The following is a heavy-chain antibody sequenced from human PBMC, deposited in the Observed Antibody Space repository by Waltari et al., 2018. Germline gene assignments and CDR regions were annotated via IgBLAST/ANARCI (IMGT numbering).Heavy chain of an antibody. CDR3: ARRACSGGSCPPGY. CDR1: GGSFSGYY. D-gene: IGHD2-15*01. V-gene: IGHV4-34*01. Sequence: QVQLQQWGAGLLKPSETLSLTCAVYGGSFSGYYWSWIRQPPGKGLEWIGEINHSGSTNYNPSLKSRVTISVDTSKNQFSLKLSSVTAADTAVYYCARRACSGGSCPPGYWGQGTLVTVSS. CDR2: INHSGST. J-gene: IGHJ4*02.